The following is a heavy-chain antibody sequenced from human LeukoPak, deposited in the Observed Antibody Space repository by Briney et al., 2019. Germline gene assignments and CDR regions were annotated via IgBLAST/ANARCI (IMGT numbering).Heavy chain of an antibody. V-gene: IGHV1-18*01. D-gene: IGHD2-2*02. J-gene: IGHJ5*02. Sequence: GASVKVSCKASGYTLTSYGISWVRQAPGQGLEWMGWISAYNGNTNYAQKLQGRVTMTTDTSTSTAYMELRSLRSDDTAVYYCARDWDCSSTSCYTEEGWFDPWGQGTLVTVSS. CDR3: ARDWDCSSTSCYTEEGWFDP. CDR2: ISAYNGNT. CDR1: GYTLTSYG.